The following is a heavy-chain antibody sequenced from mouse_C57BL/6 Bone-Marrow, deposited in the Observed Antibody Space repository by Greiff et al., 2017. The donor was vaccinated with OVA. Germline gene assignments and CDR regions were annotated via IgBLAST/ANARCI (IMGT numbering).Heavy chain of an antibody. CDR3: ARPYYGSSYSWFAY. V-gene: IGHV1-72*01. J-gene: IGHJ3*01. CDR2: IDPNSGGT. D-gene: IGHD1-1*01. CDR1: GYTFTSYW. Sequence: QVQLQQPGAELVKPGASVKLSCKASGYTFTSYWMHWVKQRPGRGLEWIGRIDPNSGGTKYNEKFKCKATLTVDKPSSTAYMQLSSLTSEDSAVYYCARPYYGSSYSWFAYWGQGTLVTVSA.